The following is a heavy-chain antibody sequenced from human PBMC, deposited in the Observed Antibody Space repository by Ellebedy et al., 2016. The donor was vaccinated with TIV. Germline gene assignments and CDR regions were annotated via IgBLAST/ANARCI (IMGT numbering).Heavy chain of an antibody. D-gene: IGHD5-12*01. CDR1: GFSFSSYL. CDR2: ISYDGSNK. CDR3: AAIGAPLAY. Sequence: GESLKISCAASGFSFSSYLMHWVRQAPGKGLEWVAVISYDGSNKYYADSVKGRFIIARDNAKNTLELRMNSLRVEDTAVYYCAAIGAPLAYWGQGTLVTVSS. V-gene: IGHV3-30-3*01. J-gene: IGHJ4*02.